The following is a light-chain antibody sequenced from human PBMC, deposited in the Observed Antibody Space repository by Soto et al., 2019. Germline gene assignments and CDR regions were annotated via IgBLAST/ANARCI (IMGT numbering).Light chain of an antibody. J-gene: IGKJ4*01. CDR1: QSISSK. CDR3: QEYNIWHPIT. Sequence: EIVMTQSPPTLSVSPGERATLSCRASQSISSKLAWYQQKPGQAPRLLIYGASTRATGIPVRFSGSGSGTEFTLTITSLQSEDFAVYYCQEYNIWHPITVGGGTKVDSK. V-gene: IGKV3-15*01. CDR2: GAS.